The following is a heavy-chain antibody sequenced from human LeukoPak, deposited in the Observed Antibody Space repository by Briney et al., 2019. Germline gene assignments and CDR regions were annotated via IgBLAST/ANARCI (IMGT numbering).Heavy chain of an antibody. CDR3: ARDLGNTGWYTFDY. Sequence: SQTLSLTCDTSGDSVSSINGAWNWIRQSPSRGLEWLGRTYYRSKWYNEYAVSMEGRITIIPDTSKNQFSLQLIYVTPEDTAIYYCARDLGNTGWYTFDYWGQGTLVTVSS. CDR2: TYYRSKWYN. CDR1: GDSVSSINGA. V-gene: IGHV6-1*01. J-gene: IGHJ4*02. D-gene: IGHD6-19*01.